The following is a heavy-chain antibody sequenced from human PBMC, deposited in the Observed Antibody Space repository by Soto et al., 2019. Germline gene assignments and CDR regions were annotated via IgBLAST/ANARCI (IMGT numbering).Heavy chain of an antibody. V-gene: IGHV1-69*06. J-gene: IGHJ4*02. CDR3: ARFLSITMVRGVSQPFDY. Sequence: VSGKASGSAIINFAVIAVPQTHRQGLEWMGGIIPIFGTANYAQKFQGRVTITADKSTSTAYMELSSLRSEDTAVYYCARFLSITMVRGVSQPFDYWGQGILVTVSS. CDR1: GSAIINFA. D-gene: IGHD3-10*01. CDR2: IIPIFGTA.